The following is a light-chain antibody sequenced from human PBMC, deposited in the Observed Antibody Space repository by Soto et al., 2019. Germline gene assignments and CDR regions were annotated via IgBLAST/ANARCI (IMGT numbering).Light chain of an antibody. Sequence: EIVLTQSPGTLSLSPGERATLSCRASQSVSSNYLAWYQQKPGQAPRLLIYGASSRATGIPDRFSGSGSGTDFTLTISTLEPEDFAVYYCQQCGSSPITFGQGTRLEIK. CDR3: QQCGSSPIT. J-gene: IGKJ5*01. CDR2: GAS. V-gene: IGKV3-20*01. CDR1: QSVSSNY.